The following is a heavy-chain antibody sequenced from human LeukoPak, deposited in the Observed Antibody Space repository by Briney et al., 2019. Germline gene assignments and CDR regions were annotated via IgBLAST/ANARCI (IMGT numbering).Heavy chain of an antibody. J-gene: IGHJ5*02. V-gene: IGHV4-59*01. D-gene: IGHD1-14*01. CDR3: AQTKGTVWFDP. Sequence: SETLSLTCTVSGGSINNYYWTWIRQPPGRGLEWIGYIYYSGSTSYNPSLKSRVTISVDTSKNQFSLKLSSVTAADTAIYYCAQTKGTVWFDPWGQGTLVTVSS. CDR2: IYYSGST. CDR1: GGSINNYY.